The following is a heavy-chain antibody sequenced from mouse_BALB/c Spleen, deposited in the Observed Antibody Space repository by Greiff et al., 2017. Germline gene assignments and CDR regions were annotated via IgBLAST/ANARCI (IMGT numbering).Heavy chain of an antibody. D-gene: IGHD2-14*01. V-gene: IGHV5-9-4*01. CDR3: ASSYRYDGFAY. Sequence: EVQGVESGGGLVKPGGSLKLSCAASGFTFSSYAMSWVRQSPEKRLEWVAEISSGGSYTYYPDTVTGRFTISRDNAKNTLYLEMSSLRSEDTAMYYCASSYRYDGFAYWGQGTLVTVSA. CDR2: ISSGGSYT. J-gene: IGHJ3*01. CDR1: GFTFSSYA.